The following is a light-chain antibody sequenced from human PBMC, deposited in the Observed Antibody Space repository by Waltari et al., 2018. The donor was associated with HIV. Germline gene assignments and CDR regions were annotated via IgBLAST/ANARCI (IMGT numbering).Light chain of an antibody. V-gene: IGKV1-9*01. J-gene: IGKJ3*01. CDR1: PGISIN. CDR2: AAS. Sequence: DIQLTQSPSFMSASVGDRVTITCRASPGISINLAWYQQKPGQAPTLLIYAASSLPSGVPSRFSGSGSGTEFTLTSSSLQPEDFATYSCQHLNAYPPFTLGPGTTVD. CDR3: QHLNAYPPFT.